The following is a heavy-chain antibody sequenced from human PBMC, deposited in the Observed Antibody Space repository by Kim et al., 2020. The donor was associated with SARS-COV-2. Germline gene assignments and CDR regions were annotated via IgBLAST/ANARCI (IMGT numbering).Heavy chain of an antibody. CDR3: ARDRYFLH. CDR2: ISSSSSAL. D-gene: IGHD3-9*01. V-gene: IGHV3-48*02. CDR1: GFTFGTYS. Sequence: GGSLRLSCAASGFTFGTYSMNWVRQAPGKGLEWVSYISSSSSALYYADSVKGRFTISRDNAKNSLYLQMNSLSDADTAVYYCARDRYFLHWGQGTLVTVSS. J-gene: IGHJ4*02.